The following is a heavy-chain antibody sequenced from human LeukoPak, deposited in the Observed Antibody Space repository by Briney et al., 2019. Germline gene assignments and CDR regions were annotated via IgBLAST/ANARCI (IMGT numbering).Heavy chain of an antibody. V-gene: IGHV3-21*01. D-gene: IGHD3-22*01. CDR3: ARDGFLHYYDSPRSDAFDI. J-gene: IGHJ3*02. CDR2: ISSISSYI. Sequence: GGSLRLSCAASGFTFSSYGMSWVRQAPGKGLEWVSSISSISSYIYYADSVKGRFTISRDNAKNSLYLQMNSLRAENTAVYYCARDGFLHYYDSPRSDAFDIWGQGTMVTVSS. CDR1: GFTFSSYG.